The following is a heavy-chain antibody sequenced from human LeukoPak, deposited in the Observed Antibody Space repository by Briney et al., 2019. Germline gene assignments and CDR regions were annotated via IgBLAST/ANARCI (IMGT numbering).Heavy chain of an antibody. Sequence: SGTLSLTCAVSGGSISSSNWWGWVRQPPGKGLEWIGEIYHSGSTNYNPPLKSRVTISVDKSKNQFSLKLSSVTAADTAVYYCARFHGQRRGGYYFDYWGQGTLVTVSS. D-gene: IGHD6-25*01. J-gene: IGHJ4*01. V-gene: IGHV4-4*02. CDR3: ARFHGQRRGGYYFDY. CDR2: IYHSGST. CDR1: GGSISSSNW.